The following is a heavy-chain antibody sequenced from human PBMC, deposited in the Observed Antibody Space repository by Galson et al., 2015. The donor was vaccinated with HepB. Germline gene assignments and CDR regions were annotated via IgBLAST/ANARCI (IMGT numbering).Heavy chain of an antibody. CDR1: GYTFTSYG. D-gene: IGHD6-13*01. J-gene: IGHJ2*01. V-gene: IGHV1-18*01. CDR3: AITPSSSWSWYFDL. CDR2: ISAYNGNT. Sequence: SVKVSCKASGYTFTSYGISWVRQAPGQGLEWMGWISAYNGNTNYAQKPQGRVTMTTDTSTSTAYMELRSLRSDDTAVYYCAITPSSSWSWYFDLWGRGTLVTVSS.